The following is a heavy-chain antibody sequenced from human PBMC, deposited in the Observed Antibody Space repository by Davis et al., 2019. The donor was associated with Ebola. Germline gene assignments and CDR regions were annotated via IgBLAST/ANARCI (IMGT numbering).Heavy chain of an antibody. Sequence: AASVKVSCKASGYTFTNYYMHWVRQAPGQGLEWMGMINPSGGGTTYAQKFQGRVTMTWDTSTSTVYMNLSSLRSEDTAVYYCARETGDGGGMDVWGKGTTVTVSS. D-gene: IGHD7-27*01. V-gene: IGHV1-46*01. J-gene: IGHJ6*04. CDR2: INPSGGGT. CDR1: GYTFTNYY. CDR3: ARETGDGGGMDV.